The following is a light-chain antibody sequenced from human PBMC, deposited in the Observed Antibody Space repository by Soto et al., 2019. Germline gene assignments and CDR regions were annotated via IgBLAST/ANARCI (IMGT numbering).Light chain of an antibody. CDR2: GSY. CDR1: QSVSSSY. V-gene: IGKV3-20*01. J-gene: IGKJ2*01. Sequence: EIVLTQSPGTLSLSPGETATLSCRASQSVSSSYLAWYQQKPGQAPRLLVYGSYHRATGIADRFSGSGSGTDFTLTISRLEPEDFAVYYCQQYSSSYDTSLYTFXQGTKVDI. CDR3: QQYSSSYDTSLYT.